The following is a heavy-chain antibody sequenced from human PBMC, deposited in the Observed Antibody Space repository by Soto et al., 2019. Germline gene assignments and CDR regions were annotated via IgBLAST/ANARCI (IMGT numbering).Heavy chain of an antibody. J-gene: IGHJ4*02. Sequence: GSLRLSCAASGFTFSSYWMSWVRQAPGKGLEWVANIKQDGSEKYYVDSVKGRFTISRDNAKNSLYLQMNSLRAEDTAVYYCARAEAYCGGDCYLPLDYWGQGTLVTVSS. V-gene: IGHV3-7*05. D-gene: IGHD2-21*02. CDR1: GFTFSSYW. CDR2: IKQDGSEK. CDR3: ARAEAYCGGDCYLPLDY.